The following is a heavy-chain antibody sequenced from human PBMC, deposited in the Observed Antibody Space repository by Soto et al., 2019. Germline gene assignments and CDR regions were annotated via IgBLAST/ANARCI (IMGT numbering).Heavy chain of an antibody. CDR2: IYHSGST. CDR3: ARDDYGDYERDNWFDP. Sequence: QVQLQESGPGLVKPSGTLSLTCAVSGGSISSSNWWSWVRQPPGKGLEWIGEIYHSGSTNYNPSLNGRVTISVDKSKNQFSRKLSSVTAADTAVYYCARDDYGDYERDNWFDPWCQGTLVTVSS. D-gene: IGHD4-17*01. V-gene: IGHV4-4*02. CDR1: GGSISSSNW. J-gene: IGHJ5*02.